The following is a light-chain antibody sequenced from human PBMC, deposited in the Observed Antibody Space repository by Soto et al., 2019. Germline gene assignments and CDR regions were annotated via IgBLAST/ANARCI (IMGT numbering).Light chain of an antibody. Sequence: EIVLTQSPATLSLSPGERAILSCRASQSVSTFLAWFQQKPGQPPRLLIYNASNRTTGILARFSGSGSGTDFTLTISSLEPEDFAVYYCQQRGDWPPITLGQGTRLEIK. CDR1: QSVSTF. V-gene: IGKV3-11*01. CDR2: NAS. J-gene: IGKJ5*01. CDR3: QQRGDWPPIT.